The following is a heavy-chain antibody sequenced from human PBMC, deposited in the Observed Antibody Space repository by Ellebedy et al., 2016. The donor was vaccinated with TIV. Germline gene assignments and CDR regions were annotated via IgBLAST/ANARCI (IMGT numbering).Heavy chain of an antibody. CDR3: ARDGVGATPIDY. D-gene: IGHD1-26*01. Sequence: GESLKISCAGSGFTFSGYWMYWVRQAPGKGLVWVSRINTDGSITNYADSVKGRFTISRDNAKSTLYLEMNSLRAEDTAVYYCARDGVGATPIDYWGQGTLVTVSS. CDR1: GFTFSGYW. J-gene: IGHJ4*02. V-gene: IGHV3-74*01. CDR2: INTDGSIT.